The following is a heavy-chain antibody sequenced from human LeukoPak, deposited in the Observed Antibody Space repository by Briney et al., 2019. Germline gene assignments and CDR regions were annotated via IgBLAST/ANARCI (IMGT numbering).Heavy chain of an antibody. V-gene: IGHV1-18*01. CDR1: GYTFTSYG. Sequence: ASVKVSCKASGYTFTSYGISWVRQAPGQGLEWMGWISAYNGNTNYAQKLQGRVTMTTDTSTSTAYMELRSLRSDDAAVYYCARADLRGYGSGSYLDYWGQGTLVTVSS. D-gene: IGHD3-10*01. CDR3: ARADLRGYGSGSYLDY. CDR2: ISAYNGNT. J-gene: IGHJ4*02.